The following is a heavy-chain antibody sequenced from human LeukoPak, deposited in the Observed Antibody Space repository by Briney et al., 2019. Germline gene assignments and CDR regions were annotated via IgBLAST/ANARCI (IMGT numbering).Heavy chain of an antibody. V-gene: IGHV3-21*01. J-gene: IGHJ5*02. CDR2: ISSSSSYI. CDR3: ARGRITGGSGSYA. D-gene: IGHD3-10*01. CDR1: GFTFSSYS. Sequence: NPGGSLRLSCAASGFTFSSYSMNWVRQAPGKGLEWVSSISSSSSYIYYADSVKGRFTISRDNAKNSLYLQMNSLRAEDTAVYYCARGRITGGSGSYAWGQGTLVTVSS.